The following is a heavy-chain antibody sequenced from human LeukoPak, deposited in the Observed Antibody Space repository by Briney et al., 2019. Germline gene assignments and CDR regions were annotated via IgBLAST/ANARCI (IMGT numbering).Heavy chain of an antibody. CDR1: GGSIGSYY. J-gene: IGHJ4*02. V-gene: IGHV4-59*01. D-gene: IGHD3-10*01. CDR3: ARAFGYGSPFDY. Sequence: PSETLSLTCTVSGGSIGSYYWSWIRQPPGKGLEWIGYIYYSGSTNYNPSLKSRVTISVDTSKNQFSLKLSSVTAADTAVYYCARAFGYGSPFDYWGQGTLVTVSS. CDR2: IYYSGST.